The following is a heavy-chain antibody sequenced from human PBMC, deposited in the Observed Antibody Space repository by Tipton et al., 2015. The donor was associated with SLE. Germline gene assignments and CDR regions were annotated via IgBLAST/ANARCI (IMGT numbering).Heavy chain of an antibody. D-gene: IGHD6-19*01. CDR1: GGSISSGSYY. V-gene: IGHV4-39*07. J-gene: IGHJ3*02. Sequence: TLSLTCTVSGGSISSGSYYWSWIRQPPGKGLEWIGEINHSGSTNYNPSLKSRVTISVDTSKNQFSLKLTSVTAADTAVYYCARRGWVDAFDIWGQGTMVIVSS. CDR2: INHSGST. CDR3: ARRGWVDAFDI.